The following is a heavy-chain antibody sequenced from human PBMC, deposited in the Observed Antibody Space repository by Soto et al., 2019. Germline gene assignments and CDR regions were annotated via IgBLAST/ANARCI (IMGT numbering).Heavy chain of an antibody. CDR3: ARHSLNGGSPYYYYGMDV. Sequence: PSETLSLPCTVSGGSISSGDYYWSWIRQPPGKGLEWIGYIYYSGSTYYNPSLKSRVTISVDTSKNQFSLKLSSVTAADTAVYYCARHSLNGGSPYYYYGMDVWGQGTTVAVSS. CDR1: GGSISSGDYY. J-gene: IGHJ6*02. V-gene: IGHV4-30-4*01. D-gene: IGHD7-27*01. CDR2: IYYSGST.